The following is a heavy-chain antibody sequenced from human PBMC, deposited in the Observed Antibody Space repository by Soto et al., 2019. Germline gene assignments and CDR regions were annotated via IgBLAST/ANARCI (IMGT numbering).Heavy chain of an antibody. CDR1: GFPFSAFW. CDR3: ARVNTLTSAWPFDY. V-gene: IGHV3-74*01. D-gene: IGHD6-19*01. Sequence: PGGSLRRSCEASGFPFSAFWMHWVRQAPGKGLEWVSRINSDGSGTTHADSVQGRFSISRDNAKNTVFLEMTSLRPEDTAVYYCARVNTLTSAWPFDYWGQGALVTVSS. J-gene: IGHJ4*02. CDR2: INSDGSGT.